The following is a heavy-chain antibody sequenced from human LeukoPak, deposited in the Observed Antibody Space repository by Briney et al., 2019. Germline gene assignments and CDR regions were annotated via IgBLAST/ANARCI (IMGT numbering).Heavy chain of an antibody. Sequence: ASVNVSCTTSGFSFSSFCIHWVREGPGQGLEWMGLISPNGGSTRLAQKFQGRVTMTSDMATSTVYMELSSLRSEDAAVYYCARDWGASNYFDYWGQGSLISVSS. CDR3: ARDWGASNYFDY. D-gene: IGHD7-27*01. V-gene: IGHV1-46*01. J-gene: IGHJ4*02. CDR2: ISPNGGST. CDR1: GFSFSSFC.